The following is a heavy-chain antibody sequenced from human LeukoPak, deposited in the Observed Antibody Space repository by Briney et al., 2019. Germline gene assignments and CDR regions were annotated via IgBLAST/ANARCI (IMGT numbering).Heavy chain of an antibody. Sequence: PGGSLRLSCAASGFTFSGCWMSWVRQAPGKGLEWVANIKQDGSEKYYVDSVKGRFTISRDNAKNSLYLQMNSLRAEDTAVYYCARDKIVGATNFDYWGQGTLVTVSS. V-gene: IGHV3-7*03. D-gene: IGHD1-26*01. CDR2: IKQDGSEK. CDR3: ARDKIVGATNFDY. CDR1: GFTFSGCW. J-gene: IGHJ4*02.